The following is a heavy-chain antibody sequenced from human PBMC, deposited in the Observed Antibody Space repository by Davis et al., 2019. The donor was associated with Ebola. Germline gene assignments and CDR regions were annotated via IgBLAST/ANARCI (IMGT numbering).Heavy chain of an antibody. Sequence: SVKVSCKVSGGTFSRYATTWVRQAPGQGLEWMGGIIPVFGAPIYAQKFQDRVTITADESTSTAYMELSSLRSDDTAMYYCARGMDGFYDSGAYYYLDNWGQGTLVTVSS. CDR3: ARGMDGFYDSGAYYYLDN. V-gene: IGHV1-69*13. CDR2: IIPVFGAP. J-gene: IGHJ4*02. CDR1: GGTFSRYA. D-gene: IGHD3-10*01.